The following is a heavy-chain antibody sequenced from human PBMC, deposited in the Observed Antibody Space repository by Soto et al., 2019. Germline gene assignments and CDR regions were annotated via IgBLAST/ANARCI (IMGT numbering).Heavy chain of an antibody. D-gene: IGHD4-17*01. CDR3: ARDRGKYSSTDWFDP. CDR1: GGTFSSYA. V-gene: IGHV1-69*13. Sequence: ASVKVSCKASGGTFSSYAISWVRQAPGQGLKWMGGIIPIFGTANYAQKFQGRVTITADESTSTAYMELSSLRSEDTAVYYCARDRGKYSSTDWFDPWGQGTLVTVS. CDR2: IIPIFGTA. J-gene: IGHJ5*02.